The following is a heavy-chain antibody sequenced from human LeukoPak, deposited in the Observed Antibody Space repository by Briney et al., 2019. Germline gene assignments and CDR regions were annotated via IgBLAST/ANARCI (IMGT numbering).Heavy chain of an antibody. CDR1: GFTFSSYA. CDR2: ISGSGGST. CDR3: LTQYYDFWSGYFTADAEYFQH. D-gene: IGHD3-3*01. V-gene: IGHV3-23*01. J-gene: IGHJ1*01. Sequence: PGGSLRLSCAASGFTFSSYAMSWARQAPGKGLEWVSAISGSGGSTYYADSVKGRFTISRDNSKNTLYLQMNSLRAEDTAVYYCLTQYYDFWSGYFTADAEYFQHWGQGTLVTVSS.